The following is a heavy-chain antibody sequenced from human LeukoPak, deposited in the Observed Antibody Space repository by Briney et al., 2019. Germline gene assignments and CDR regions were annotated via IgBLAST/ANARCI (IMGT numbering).Heavy chain of an antibody. CDR2: MSPYTGDR. CDR3: ARTTSLTASGYDC. V-gene: IGHV1-8*03. J-gene: IGHJ4*02. CDR1: GYSFTTYH. Sequence: ASVKVSCKTSGYSFTTYHINWVRQASGQGLEWPGWMSPYTGDRGYAQRFQGRLSITSDTSISTAYMELGSLKSDDTAVYFCARTTSLTASGYDCWGQGNMVTVSS. D-gene: IGHD2-21*02.